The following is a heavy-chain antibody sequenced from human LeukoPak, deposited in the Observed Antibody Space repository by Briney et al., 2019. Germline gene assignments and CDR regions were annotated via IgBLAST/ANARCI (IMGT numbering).Heavy chain of an antibody. V-gene: IGHV4-59*01. Sequence: SETLSLTCTVSGGSISSYYWSWIRQPPGKGLEWVGHIYYLGSTNYNPSLKSRVTISIDTSKNYYSLKLNSVIAADTAVYYCARDRPGSYWYFDLWGRGTLVTVSS. CDR3: ARDRPGSYWYFDL. D-gene: IGHD3-10*01. J-gene: IGHJ2*01. CDR2: IYYLGST. CDR1: GGSISSYY.